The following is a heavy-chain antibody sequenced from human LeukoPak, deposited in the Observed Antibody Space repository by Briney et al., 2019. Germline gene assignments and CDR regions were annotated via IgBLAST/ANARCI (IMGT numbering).Heavy chain of an antibody. CDR2: ITPIFGTA. J-gene: IGHJ4*02. CDR3: ARARALVIYYFDY. CDR1: GGTFSSYA. D-gene: IGHD3-9*01. V-gene: IGHV1-69*13. Sequence: GASVKVSCKASGGTFSSYAISWVRQAPGQGLEWMGGITPIFGTANYAQKFQGRVTITADESTSTAYMELSSLRSEDTAVYYCARARALVIYYFDYWGQGTLVTVSS.